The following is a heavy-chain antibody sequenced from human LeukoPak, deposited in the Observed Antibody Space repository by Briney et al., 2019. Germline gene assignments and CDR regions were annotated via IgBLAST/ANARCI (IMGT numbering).Heavy chain of an antibody. J-gene: IGHJ4*02. CDR3: ARDVVAAPGTWDY. D-gene: IGHD6-13*01. CDR2: INHSGST. V-gene: IGHV4-34*01. CDR1: GGSFIGFH. Sequence: SETLSLTCAVYGGSFIGFHWNWIRQPPGKGLEWIGDINHSGSTNYNPSLTSRVTISVDPSKNQFSLNLSSVTAADTAVYYCARDVVAAPGTWDYWGQGTLVTVSS.